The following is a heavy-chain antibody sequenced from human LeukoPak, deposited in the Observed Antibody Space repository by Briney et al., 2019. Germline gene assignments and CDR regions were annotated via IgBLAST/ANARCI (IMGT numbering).Heavy chain of an antibody. Sequence: SETLSLTCTVSGGSISSYYWSWIRQPPGKGLEWIGYIYYSGSTNYNPSLKSRVTISVDTSKNQFSLKLSSVTAADTAVYYCARQRVPAAIPWVRSYYYYGMDVWGQGTTVTVSS. V-gene: IGHV4-59*08. CDR3: ARQRVPAAIPWVRSYYYYGMDV. J-gene: IGHJ6*02. D-gene: IGHD2-2*02. CDR2: IYYSGST. CDR1: GGSISSYY.